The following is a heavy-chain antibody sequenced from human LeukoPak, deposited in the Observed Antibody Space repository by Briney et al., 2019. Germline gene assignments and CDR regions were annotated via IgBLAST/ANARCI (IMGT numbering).Heavy chain of an antibody. J-gene: IGHJ2*01. CDR3: ARAYGDYAAYWYFTL. CDR2: IDYSGTT. Sequence: SETLSLTCPVSGGSSGTYYWNWIRQPPGKGLEWMGYIDYSGTTSYNPSLKSRLSISLDTSQSQLPLRLTSVTTADTAVYYCARAYGDYAAYWYFTLWGRGTLVTVSS. V-gene: IGHV4-59*01. D-gene: IGHD4/OR15-4a*01. CDR1: GGSSGTYY.